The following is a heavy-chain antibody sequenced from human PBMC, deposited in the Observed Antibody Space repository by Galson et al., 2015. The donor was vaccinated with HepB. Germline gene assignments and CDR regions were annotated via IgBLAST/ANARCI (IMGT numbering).Heavy chain of an antibody. CDR2: ITSSGGNS. J-gene: IGHJ4*02. Sequence: SLRLSCAASGFSFTRYAMTWVRQAPGKGLEWVSSITSSGGNSYYTDSVKGRFTVSRDNSKNTLFLQLNSLRAEDTAMYFCAKDGIMVAYNPCHFHYWGQGTLVTVSS. CDR3: AKDGIMVAYNPCHFHY. V-gene: IGHV3-23*01. D-gene: IGHD3-10*01. CDR1: GFSFTRYA.